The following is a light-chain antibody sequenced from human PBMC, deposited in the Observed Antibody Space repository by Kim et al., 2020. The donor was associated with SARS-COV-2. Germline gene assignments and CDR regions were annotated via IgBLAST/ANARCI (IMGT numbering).Light chain of an antibody. Sequence: DIQMTQSPSTLSASVGDRVTITCRASQSINIWLAWYQQKPGKAPKLLIYKASTLEGGVPSRFSGSGSGTEFTLTISTLQPDDFATYSCQQFDIHPYTFGQWTKLEI. J-gene: IGKJ2*01. CDR3: QQFDIHPYT. V-gene: IGKV1-5*03. CDR2: KAS. CDR1: QSINIW.